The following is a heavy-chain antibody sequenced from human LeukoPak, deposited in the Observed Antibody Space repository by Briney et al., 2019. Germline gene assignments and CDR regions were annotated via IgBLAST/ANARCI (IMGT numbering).Heavy chain of an antibody. CDR2: ISRDGRRT. D-gene: IGHD3-10*01. CDR3: VRDGSAPK. CDR1: GFIFNDYD. Sequence: QPGGSLTLSCVASGFIFNDYDMHWVRQAPGKGLEWVCLISRDGRRTHYADSVKGRFTISRDNSKNYLFVQMNSLRSEDSALYHCVRDGSAPKWGQGTLVTVSS. V-gene: IGHV3-43*02. J-gene: IGHJ4*02.